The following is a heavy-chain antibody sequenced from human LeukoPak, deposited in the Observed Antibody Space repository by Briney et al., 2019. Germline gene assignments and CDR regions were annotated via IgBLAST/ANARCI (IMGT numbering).Heavy chain of an antibody. J-gene: IGHJ4*02. CDR2: INPNSGGT. D-gene: IGHD6-13*01. V-gene: IGHV1-2*02. CDR1: GYTFTGYY. CDR3: ATYSAAGRTYYFDY. Sequence: ASVKVSCKASGYTFTGYYIHWVRQAPGQGLEWMGWINPNSGGTNYAQNFQGRVTMTRDTSINTVYMDLSRLRTDDTAVYYCATYSAAGRTYYFDYWGQGALVTVSA.